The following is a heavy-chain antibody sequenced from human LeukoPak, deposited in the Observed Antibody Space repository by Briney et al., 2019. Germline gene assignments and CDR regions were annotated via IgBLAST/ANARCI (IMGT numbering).Heavy chain of an antibody. J-gene: IGHJ4*02. CDR1: GGSITSGTYY. D-gene: IGHD4-11*01. V-gene: IGHV4-39*01. CDR2: MYYSGSP. Sequence: SETLSLTCTVSGGSITSGTYYWGWIRQPPGKGLEWIGNMYYSGSPYHNPSLKSRITISVDTSKNQFSLKLNSVTASDTAVYYCVRSTTVTTWFDYWGQGTLVTVSS. CDR3: VRSTTVTTWFDY.